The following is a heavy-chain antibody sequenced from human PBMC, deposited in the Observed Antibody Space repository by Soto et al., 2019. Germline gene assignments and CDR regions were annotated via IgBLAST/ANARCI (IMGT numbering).Heavy chain of an antibody. CDR3: AREVGAPSGWLDP. J-gene: IGHJ5*02. D-gene: IGHD1-26*01. V-gene: IGHV3-7*03. Sequence: GGSLRLSCAASGFTFSTYLMSWVRQAPGKGLEWVANIKYDGSETYYVDSVKGRFTISRGNAKNILYLQMDNLRDEDTALYYCAREVGAPSGWLDPWGQGTQVTVSS. CDR2: IKYDGSET. CDR1: GFTFSTYL.